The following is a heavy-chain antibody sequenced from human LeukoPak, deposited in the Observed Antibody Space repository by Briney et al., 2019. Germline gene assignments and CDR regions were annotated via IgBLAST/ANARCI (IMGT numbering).Heavy chain of an antibody. J-gene: IGHJ4*02. D-gene: IGHD6-6*01. CDR1: RGTVSNYA. Sequence: SVKVSCKASRGTVSNYAITWVRQAPGQGLEWMGRIMPILGTADYAQKFQGRVTITADESTSTAYMELSSLRSEDTAVYYCAQGIAARPNYWGQGTLVTVSS. V-gene: IGHV1-69*11. CDR3: AQGIAARPNY. CDR2: IMPILGTA.